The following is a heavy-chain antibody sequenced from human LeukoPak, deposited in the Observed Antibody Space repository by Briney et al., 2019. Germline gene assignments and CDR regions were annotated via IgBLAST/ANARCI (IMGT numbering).Heavy chain of an antibody. V-gene: IGHV1-18*01. D-gene: IGHD3-9*01. J-gene: IGHJ4*02. Sequence: ASVKVSCKASGYTFSRYGISWVRQAPGQGLEWMGWISAYNGNTNYAQNLQGRDTMTTDTSTPTAYMELTGLRSDDTAVYYCARDRAYDLLTGMGYWGQGTLVTVSS. CDR1: GYTFSRYG. CDR2: ISAYNGNT. CDR3: ARDRAYDLLTGMGY.